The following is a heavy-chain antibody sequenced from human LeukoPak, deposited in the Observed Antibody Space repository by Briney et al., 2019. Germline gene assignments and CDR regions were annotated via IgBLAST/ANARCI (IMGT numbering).Heavy chain of an antibody. CDR3: AVLGPRQQLDLYYFDY. D-gene: IGHD6-13*01. Sequence: PGGSLRLSCAASGFTFSSYAMHWVRQAPGKGLEWVAVISYDGSNKYYADSVKGRFTISRDNSKNTLYLQMNSLRAEDTAVYYCAVLGPRQQLDLYYFDYWGQGTLVTVSS. CDR1: GFTFSSYA. V-gene: IGHV3-30-3*01. CDR2: ISYDGSNK. J-gene: IGHJ4*02.